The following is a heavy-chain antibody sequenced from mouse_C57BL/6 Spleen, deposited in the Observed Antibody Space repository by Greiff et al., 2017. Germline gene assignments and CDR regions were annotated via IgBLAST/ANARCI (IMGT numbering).Heavy chain of an antibody. V-gene: IGHV5-6*01. CDR1: GFTFSSYG. CDR2: ISSGGSYT. J-gene: IGHJ2*01. Sequence: EVKVVESGGDLVKPGGSLKLSCAASGFTFSSYGMSWVRQTPDKRLEWVATISSGGSYTYYPDSVKGRFTISRDNAKNTLYLQMSSLKSEDTAMYYCARQAPKVYYFDYWGQGTTLTVSS. CDR3: ARQAPKVYYFDY.